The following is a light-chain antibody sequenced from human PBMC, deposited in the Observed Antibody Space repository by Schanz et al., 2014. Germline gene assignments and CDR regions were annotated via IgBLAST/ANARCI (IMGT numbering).Light chain of an antibody. CDR1: SSNIGAGYD. CDR3: GSYAGNINWV. Sequence: QSVLTQPPSVSGAPGQRVTISCTGSSSNIGAGYDVHWYQQLPGTAPKLLIYGNSNRPSGVPDRFSGSKSGASASLAITGLQAEDEADYYCGSYAGNINWVFGGGTKLTVL. J-gene: IGLJ3*02. V-gene: IGLV1-40*01. CDR2: GNS.